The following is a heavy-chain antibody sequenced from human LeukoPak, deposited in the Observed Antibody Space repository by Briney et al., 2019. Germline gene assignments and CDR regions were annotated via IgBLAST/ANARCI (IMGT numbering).Heavy chain of an antibody. D-gene: IGHD1-26*01. V-gene: IGHV4-34*01. CDR1: GGSFSGYY. CDR2: INHSGST. CDR3: AREGELDYFDY. J-gene: IGHJ4*02. Sequence: SETLSLTCAVYGGSFSGYYWSWIRQPPGKGLEWIGEINHSGSTNYNPSLKSRVTISVDTSKNKFSLTLSSMTAADTAVYYCAREGELDYFDYWGQGTLVTVSS.